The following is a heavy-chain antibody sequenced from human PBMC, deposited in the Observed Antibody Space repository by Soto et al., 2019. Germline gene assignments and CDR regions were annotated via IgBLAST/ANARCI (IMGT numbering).Heavy chain of an antibody. J-gene: IGHJ4*02. CDR3: AKERVDTAMVFRDY. D-gene: IGHD5-18*01. V-gene: IGHV3-30*02. Sequence: PGGSLRLSCAASGFTFSSYGMHWVRQAPGKGLEWVAVIWYDGSNKYYADSVKGRFTISRDNSKNTLYLQMNSLRAEDTAVYYCAKERVDTAMVFRDYWGQGTLVTVSS. CDR1: GFTFSSYG. CDR2: IWYDGSNK.